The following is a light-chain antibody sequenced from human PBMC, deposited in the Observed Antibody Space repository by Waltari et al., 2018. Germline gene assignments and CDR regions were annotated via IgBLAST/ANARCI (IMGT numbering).Light chain of an antibody. CDR3: QQHKASPHT. J-gene: IGKJ2*01. CDR2: ATS. Sequence: QMTQSPSTLSSSLGDRATITCRASQGIRNYLAWYQQKPGKAPQRLMFATSTLHDGVPSRFSGSGFATDFTLTIANLPPEDSATYYCQQHKASPHTFGQGTNLEI. V-gene: IGKV1-17*02. CDR1: QGIRNY.